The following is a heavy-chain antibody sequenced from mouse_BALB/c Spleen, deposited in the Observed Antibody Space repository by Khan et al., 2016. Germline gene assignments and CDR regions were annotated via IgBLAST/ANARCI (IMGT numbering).Heavy chain of an antibody. Sequence: QVQLKESGPEVVRPGVSVKISCKGSGYTFTDYAIHWVKQSHAKSLEWIGVISTYNGHTNYNQKFKGKATMTVDKSSSTAFMELARLTSEDSAIYYCASSRDYDWFAYWGQGTLVTVSA. CDR3: ASSRDYDWFAY. V-gene: IGHV1S137*01. CDR2: ISTYNGHT. J-gene: IGHJ3*01. CDR1: GYTFTDYA. D-gene: IGHD2-4*01.